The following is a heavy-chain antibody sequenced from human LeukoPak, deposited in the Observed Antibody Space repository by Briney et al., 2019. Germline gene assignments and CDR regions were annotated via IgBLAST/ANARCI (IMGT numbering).Heavy chain of an antibody. Sequence: GGSLRLSCTASGFTFGDYAMSWFRQAPGKGLEWVGFIRSKAYGGTTEYAASVKVRFTISRDDSKSTAYLQMNSLKTGDTAVYYCTTDYGGNSGVSGWGQGTLVTVSS. D-gene: IGHD4-23*01. CDR1: GFTFGDYA. V-gene: IGHV3-49*03. J-gene: IGHJ4*02. CDR2: IRSKAYGGTT. CDR3: TTDYGGNSGVSG.